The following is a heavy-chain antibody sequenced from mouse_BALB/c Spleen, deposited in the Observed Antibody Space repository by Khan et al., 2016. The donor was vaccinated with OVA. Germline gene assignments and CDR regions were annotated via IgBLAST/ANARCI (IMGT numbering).Heavy chain of an antibody. CDR3: SREEALYHFDH. Sequence: QVHVKQSGAELVRPGASVKLSCKTSGYIFTSYWIHWVKQRSGQGLEWIARIYPGTDNSYYNEKFKDQATLTADKSSSTAYLQLSSLKSEDSDVDLCSREEALYHFDHWGQGTTLTVSS. CDR2: IYPGTDNS. CDR1: GYIFTSYW. V-gene: IGHV1-76*01. J-gene: IGHJ2*01. D-gene: IGHD3-2*02.